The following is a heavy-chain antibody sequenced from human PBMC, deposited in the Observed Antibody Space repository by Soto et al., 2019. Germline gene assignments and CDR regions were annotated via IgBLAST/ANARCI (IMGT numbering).Heavy chain of an antibody. CDR3: AHRPALGYCSTSSCYRPYYFDY. Sequence: SGPTLVNPTQTLTLTCTFSGFSLSTSGVGVGWIRQTPGKALEWLALIYWDDDKRYSPSLKSRLTITKDTSKNQVVLTMTDMDPVDSATYYCAHRPALGYCSTSSCYRPYYFDYWGQGTRVTVSS. CDR1: GFSLSTSGVG. V-gene: IGHV2-5*02. CDR2: IYWDDDK. D-gene: IGHD2-2*02. J-gene: IGHJ4*02.